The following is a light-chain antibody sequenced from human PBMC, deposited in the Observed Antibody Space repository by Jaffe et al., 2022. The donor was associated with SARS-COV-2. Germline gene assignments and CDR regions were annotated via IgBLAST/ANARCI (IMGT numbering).Light chain of an antibody. J-gene: IGKJ4*01. CDR3: QQRSTWPLT. V-gene: IGKV3-11*01. Sequence: EIVLTQSPATLSLSPGERATLSCRASQSVGNPLAWYQQKPGQAPRLLIYDVSNRATGIPARFSGSGSGTDFTLTISSLEPEDFAVYYCQQRSTWPLTFGGGTKVEIK. CDR2: DVS. CDR1: QSVGNP.